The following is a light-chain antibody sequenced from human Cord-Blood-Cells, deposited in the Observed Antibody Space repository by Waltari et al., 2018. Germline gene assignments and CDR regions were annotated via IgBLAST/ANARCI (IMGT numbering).Light chain of an antibody. CDR1: QSVSSN. J-gene: IGKJ1*01. Sequence: ELDMTQSPATLSVSLGERATLSCRASQSVSSNLAWYQQKPGQAPRLLIYVASTRATGIPARFSGSGSGTEFTLTISSLQSEDFAVYYCQQYNNWPRTFGQGTKVEIK. V-gene: IGKV3-15*01. CDR2: VAS. CDR3: QQYNNWPRT.